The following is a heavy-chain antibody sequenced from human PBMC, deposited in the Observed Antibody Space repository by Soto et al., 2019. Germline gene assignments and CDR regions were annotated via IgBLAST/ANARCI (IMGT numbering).Heavy chain of an antibody. V-gene: IGHV1-69*08. J-gene: IGHJ3*02. D-gene: IGHD3-10*01. CDR1: GGTFSSYT. Sequence: QVQLVQSGAEVKKPGSSVKVSCKASGGTFSSYTISWVRQAPGQGLEWMGRIIPILGIANYAQKFQGRVTITADKSPSTAYMELGSLGSEVTAVYYCARETKWLGELLGGAFDIGGEGTMVTVSP. CDR3: ARETKWLGELLGGAFDI. CDR2: IIPILGIA.